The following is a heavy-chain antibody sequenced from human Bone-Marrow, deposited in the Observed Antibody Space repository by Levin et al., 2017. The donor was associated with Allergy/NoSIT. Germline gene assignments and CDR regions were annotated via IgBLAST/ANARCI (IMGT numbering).Heavy chain of an antibody. Sequence: GESLKISCAASGFTFSSYAMHWVRQAPGKGLEWVAVISYDGSNKYYADSVKGRFTISRDNSKNTLYLQMNSLRAEDTAVYYCARDLQLDDDYWGQGTLVTVSS. D-gene: IGHD6-13*01. CDR2: ISYDGSNK. J-gene: IGHJ4*02. CDR3: ARDLQLDDDY. CDR1: GFTFSSYA. V-gene: IGHV3-30-3*01.